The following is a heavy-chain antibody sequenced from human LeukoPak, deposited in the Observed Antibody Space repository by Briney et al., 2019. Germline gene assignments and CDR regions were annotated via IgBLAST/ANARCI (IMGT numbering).Heavy chain of an antibody. J-gene: IGHJ6*02. Sequence: PGGSLRLSCAASGFTFSSYGMHWVRQAPGKGLEWVAVIWYDGSNKYYADSVKGRFTISRDNSKNTLYLQMNSLRAEDTAVYYCAGEHSKWQLPYGMDVWGQGTTVTVSS. CDR3: AGEHSKWQLPYGMDV. CDR2: IWYDGSNK. CDR1: GFTFSSYG. V-gene: IGHV3-33*01. D-gene: IGHD1-26*01.